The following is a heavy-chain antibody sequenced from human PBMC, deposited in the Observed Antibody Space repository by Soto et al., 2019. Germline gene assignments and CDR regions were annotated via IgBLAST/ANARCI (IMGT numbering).Heavy chain of an antibody. CDR3: ARDAGDPDSYGRYYFDY. CDR1: GGTFSSYA. Sequence: SVKVSCKASGGTFSSYAISWVRQAPGQGLEWVGGIIPIFGTANYAQKFQGRVTITADESTSTAYMELSSLRSEDTAVYYCARDAGDPDSYGRYYFDYWGQGTLVTVSS. V-gene: IGHV1-69*13. D-gene: IGHD5-18*01. CDR2: IIPIFGTA. J-gene: IGHJ4*02.